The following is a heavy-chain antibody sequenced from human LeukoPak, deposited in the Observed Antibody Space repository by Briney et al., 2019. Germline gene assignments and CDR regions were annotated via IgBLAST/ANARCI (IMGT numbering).Heavy chain of an antibody. D-gene: IGHD2-21*02. V-gene: IGHV3-23*01. J-gene: IGHJ4*02. CDR3: AKKGRQVVTPLDY. CDR1: GFTFSSYA. Sequence: TGGSLRLSCAASGFTFSSYAMSWVRQAPGKGLEWVSAISGSGGSTYYADSVKGRFTISRDNSKNTLYLQMNSLRAEDTAVYYCAKKGRQVVTPLDYWGQGTLVTVSS. CDR2: ISGSGGST.